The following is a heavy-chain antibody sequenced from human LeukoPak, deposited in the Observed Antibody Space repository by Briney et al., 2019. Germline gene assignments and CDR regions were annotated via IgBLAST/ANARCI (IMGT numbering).Heavy chain of an antibody. CDR3: ARLSYYGMDV. V-gene: IGHV4-39*01. Sequence: SETLSLTCTVSGGSISSYYWGWIRQPPGKGLEWIGSIYYSGSTYYNPSLKSRVTISVDTSKNQFSLKLSSVTAADSAVYYCARLSYYGMDVWGQGTTVTVS. J-gene: IGHJ6*02. CDR1: GGSISSYY. CDR2: IYYSGST.